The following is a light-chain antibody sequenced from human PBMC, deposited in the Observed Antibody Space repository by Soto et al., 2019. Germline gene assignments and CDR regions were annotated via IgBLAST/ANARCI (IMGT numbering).Light chain of an antibody. Sequence: DIVMTQSPDSLALSLGERATINCKSSQSVLYSSDNKNYLAWYQQTPGQPPKLLIYWASTRESGVPDRFSGSGSGTDFTLTISSLQAEDVAVYFCQQYHSSPWTFGQGTKVEVK. V-gene: IGKV4-1*01. CDR3: QQYHSSPWT. CDR2: WAS. CDR1: QSVLYSSDNKNY. J-gene: IGKJ1*01.